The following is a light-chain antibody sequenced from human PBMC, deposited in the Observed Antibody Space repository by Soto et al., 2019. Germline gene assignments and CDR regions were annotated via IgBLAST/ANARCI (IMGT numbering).Light chain of an antibody. CDR2: DAS. J-gene: IGKJ1*01. V-gene: IGKV1-5*01. Sequence: IKVNMSPSAVSASVEDTVTVTCRASQSVSGWLACYQQKPGEAPKLLVYDASALPRGVPSRFSGSGSGIKFTLTIASLQPDDFATYYCQQYATFLGTFAPGTKVDIK. CDR1: QSVSGW. CDR3: QQYATFLGT.